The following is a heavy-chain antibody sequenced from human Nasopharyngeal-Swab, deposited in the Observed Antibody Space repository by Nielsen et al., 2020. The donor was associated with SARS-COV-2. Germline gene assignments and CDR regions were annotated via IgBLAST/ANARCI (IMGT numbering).Heavy chain of an antibody. Sequence: SGPTLVNPTQTLTLTCTFSGFSLSTSGVGVGWIRQPPGKALERLALIYWVDDKCYSSSLKSRITITKDTSNNQVVLTMTNMGPVDTATYYGAHSAAYYYDSSGYYPEGFDYWGQGTLVTVSS. CDR3: AHSAAYYYDSSGYYPEGFDY. CDR2: IYWVDDK. V-gene: IGHV2-5*02. D-gene: IGHD3-22*01. CDR1: GFSLSTSGVG. J-gene: IGHJ4*02.